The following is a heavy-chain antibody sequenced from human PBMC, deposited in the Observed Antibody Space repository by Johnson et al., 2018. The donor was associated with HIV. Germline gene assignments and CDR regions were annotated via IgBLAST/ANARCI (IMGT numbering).Heavy chain of an antibody. CDR3: ARVRTTMILGFDI. Sequence: VQLVESGGGLVQPGGSLRLSCAASGFTFSNYAMSWVRQAPGKGLEWVSTISGSGGNTYYADSVKGRFTISRDNSKDTLYLQMNSLRDEDTAVYYCARVRTTMILGFDIWGQGTMVTVSS. CDR1: GFTFSNYA. V-gene: IGHV3-23*04. D-gene: IGHD3-22*01. J-gene: IGHJ3*02. CDR2: ISGSGGNT.